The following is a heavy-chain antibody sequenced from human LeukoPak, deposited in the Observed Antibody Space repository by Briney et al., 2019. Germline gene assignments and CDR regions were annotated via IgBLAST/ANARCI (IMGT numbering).Heavy chain of an antibody. D-gene: IGHD1-26*01. CDR2: VYHSGST. Sequence: PSETLSLTCTVSGFSISNTYYWAWIRQPPGKGLEWIGTVYHSGSTYYNPSLKRRVTISVDTSKNHFSLNLSSVTDADTAAYYCERIIVGATSNYYYYYMDVWGKGTTVTVSS. J-gene: IGHJ6*03. V-gene: IGHV4-38-2*02. CDR1: GFSISNTYY. CDR3: ERIIVGATSNYYYYYMDV.